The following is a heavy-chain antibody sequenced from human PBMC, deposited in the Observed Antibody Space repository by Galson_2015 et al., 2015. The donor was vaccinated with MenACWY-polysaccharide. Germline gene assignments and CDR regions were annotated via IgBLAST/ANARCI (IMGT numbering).Heavy chain of an antibody. D-gene: IGHD3-22*01. CDR1: GYSFSSYD. V-gene: IGHV1-8*01. CDR2: MNPNSGNT. CDR3: ARGGKYYYDSSGYLNWFDP. Sequence: SVKVSCKASGYSFSSYDINWVRQTTGQGLEWMGWMNPNSGNTGYAQKFQGRVTMTRNTPISIAYMELSSLRSEDTDVYYCARGGKYYYDSSGYLNWFDPWGQGTLVTVSS. J-gene: IGHJ5*02.